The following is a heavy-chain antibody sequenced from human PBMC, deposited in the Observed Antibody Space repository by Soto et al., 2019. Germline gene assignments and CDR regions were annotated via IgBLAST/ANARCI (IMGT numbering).Heavy chain of an antibody. CDR2: IFSSGTT. Sequence: SETLSLTCTVSGDSISSGNKYWSWIRQPPGKGLEWIGYIFSSGTTYYNPSLKSRLTMSLDASQNQFSLKLNSLTDADTAVYFCARVPSPFDYYYAMDVRGQGNTGT. CDR1: GDSISSGNKY. V-gene: IGHV4-30-4*01. CDR3: ARVPSPFDYYYAMDV. J-gene: IGHJ6*02. D-gene: IGHD3-16*01.